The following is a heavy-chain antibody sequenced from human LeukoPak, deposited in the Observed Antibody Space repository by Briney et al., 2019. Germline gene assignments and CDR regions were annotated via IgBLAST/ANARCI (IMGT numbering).Heavy chain of an antibody. CDR3: ARGPIWYDSSGYYPPTGY. J-gene: IGHJ4*02. V-gene: IGHV3-30-3*01. Sequence: PGRSLRLFCAASGFTFSSYAMRWVRQAPGKGLEWVAVISYDGSNKYYADSVKGRFTISRDNSKNTLYLQMNSLRAEDTAVYYCARGPIWYDSSGYYPPTGYWGQGTLVTVSS. D-gene: IGHD3-22*01. CDR1: GFTFSSYA. CDR2: ISYDGSNK.